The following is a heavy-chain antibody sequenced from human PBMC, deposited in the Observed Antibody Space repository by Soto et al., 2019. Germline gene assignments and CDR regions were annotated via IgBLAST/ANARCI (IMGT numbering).Heavy chain of an antibody. CDR2: IYYSGST. CDR1: GGSISSGDYY. Sequence: QVQLQESGPGLVKPSQTLSLTCTVSGGSISSGDYYWSWSHQPPGKGLEWIGYIYYSGSTYYKPSLKSRVTISGDTSKNQFSLKLSSVTAEDTAVYYCATAKGLLTVTTAWFDPWGQGTLVTVSS. D-gene: IGHD4-17*01. V-gene: IGHV4-30-4*01. J-gene: IGHJ5*02. CDR3: ATAKGLLTVTTAWFDP.